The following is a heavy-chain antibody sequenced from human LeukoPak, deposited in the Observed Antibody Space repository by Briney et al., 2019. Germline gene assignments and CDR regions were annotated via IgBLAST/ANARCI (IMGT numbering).Heavy chain of an antibody. CDR2: INTNTGNP. J-gene: IGHJ5*02. V-gene: IGHV7-4-1*02. CDR3: ARDLVTRLNQYYDFWRFDP. Sequence: ASVKVSCKASGYTFTSYAMNWVRQAPGQGLEWMGWINTNTGNPSYAQGFTGRFVFSLDTSVSTAYLQISSLKAEDTAVYYCARDLVTRLNQYYDFWRFDPWGQGTLVTVSS. CDR1: GYTFTSYA. D-gene: IGHD3-3*01.